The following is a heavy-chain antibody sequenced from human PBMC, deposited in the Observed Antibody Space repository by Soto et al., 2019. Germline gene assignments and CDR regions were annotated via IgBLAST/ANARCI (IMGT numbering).Heavy chain of an antibody. Sequence: SLTCTVSGGSISSSSYYWGWIRQPPGKGLGWIGSIYYSGSTYYNPSLKSRVTISVDTSKNQFSLKLSSVTAADTAVYYCARHNQQLVGLIGYFDYWGQGTLVTVSS. J-gene: IGHJ4*02. D-gene: IGHD6-13*01. CDR3: ARHNQQLVGLIGYFDY. V-gene: IGHV4-39*01. CDR2: IYYSGST. CDR1: GGSISSSSYY.